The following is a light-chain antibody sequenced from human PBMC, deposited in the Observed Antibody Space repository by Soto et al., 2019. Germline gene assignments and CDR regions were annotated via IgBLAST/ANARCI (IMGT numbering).Light chain of an antibody. Sequence: EIVLTQSPATLSLSPGERATLSCRASQSVSSYLAWYQQKPGQAPRLLIYDASNRATGIPGRFSGSGSGTDFTLTISSLEPEDFAVYYCQQRSNWPLTFGGGTKVDIK. CDR2: DAS. CDR3: QQRSNWPLT. V-gene: IGKV3-11*01. J-gene: IGKJ4*01. CDR1: QSVSSY.